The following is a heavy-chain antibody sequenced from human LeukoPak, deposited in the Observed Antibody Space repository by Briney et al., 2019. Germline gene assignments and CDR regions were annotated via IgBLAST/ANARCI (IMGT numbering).Heavy chain of an antibody. V-gene: IGHV3-23*01. CDR1: GFTFSSYA. CDR2: ISGSGGST. J-gene: IGHJ4*02. CDR3: AKGDYEGPDY. Sequence: GGFLRLSCAASGFTFSSYAMSWVRQAPGKGLEWVSVISGSGGSTYYADSVKGRFTISRDNSKNTLYLQMNSLRAEDTAVYYCAKGDYEGPDYWGQGTLVTVSS. D-gene: IGHD3-16*01.